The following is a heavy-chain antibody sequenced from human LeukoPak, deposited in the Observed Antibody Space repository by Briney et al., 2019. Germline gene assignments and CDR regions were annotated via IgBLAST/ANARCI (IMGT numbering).Heavy chain of an antibody. D-gene: IGHD3-16*02. CDR2: INPNSGGT. V-gene: IGHV1-2*02. CDR3: TIMITFGEVIVSDY. Sequence: ASVKVSCKASGYTFTGYYMHWVRQAPGQGLEWMGWINPNSGGTNYAQKFQGRVTMTRDTSISTAYMELSRLRSDDTAVYYCTIMITFGEVIVSDYWGQGTLVTVSS. J-gene: IGHJ4*02. CDR1: GYTFTGYY.